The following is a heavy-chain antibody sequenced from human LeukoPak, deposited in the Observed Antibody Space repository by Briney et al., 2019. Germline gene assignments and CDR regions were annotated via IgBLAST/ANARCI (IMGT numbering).Heavy chain of an antibody. CDR2: IFASGTT. CDR1: GGSINSYY. Sequence: SETLSLTCTVSGGSINSYYWSWIRQPAGKGLEWIGRIFASGTTKYNPSLKSRVTMSVETSKNQFSLKLSSVTAADTAVYYCAREGSAFDIWGQGTMVTVSS. V-gene: IGHV4-4*07. J-gene: IGHJ3*02. CDR3: AREGSAFDI.